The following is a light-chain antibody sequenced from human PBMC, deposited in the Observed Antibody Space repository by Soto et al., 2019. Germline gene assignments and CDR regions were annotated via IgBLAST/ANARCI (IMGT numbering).Light chain of an antibody. V-gene: IGLV2-11*01. J-gene: IGLJ1*01. Sequence: QSALTQPRSVSGSPGQSVTISCTGTSSDVGTYDFVSWYQQHPGKAPRLMIFDVSGRPSGVPDRFSGSKSGNTASLTISGHQAEDEADYFGFLYAVTFYVLGTGTKVTVL. CDR1: SSDVGTYDF. CDR3: FLYAVTFYV. CDR2: DVS.